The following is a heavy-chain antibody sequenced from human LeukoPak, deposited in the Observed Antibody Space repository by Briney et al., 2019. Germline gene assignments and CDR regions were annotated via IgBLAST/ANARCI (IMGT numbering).Heavy chain of an antibody. CDR2: ISPSGDIT. V-gene: IGHV3-23*01. J-gene: IGHJ4*02. Sequence: GGSLRLSCAASGFTFSRHGMNWVRQAPGKGLEWVSGISPSGDITYYADSVKGRFTISRDNSKNTLYLQMNSLRAEDTAVYYCARGPSGYHNTGGQGTLVTVSS. CDR3: ARGPSGYHNT. D-gene: IGHD5-12*01. CDR1: GFTFSRHG.